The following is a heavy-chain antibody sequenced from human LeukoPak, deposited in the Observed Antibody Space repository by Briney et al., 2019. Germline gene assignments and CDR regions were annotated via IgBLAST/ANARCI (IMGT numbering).Heavy chain of an antibody. Sequence: ASVKVSCKASGGTFISHAISWVRQAPGQGLEWMGGIIPIFGTANYARKFQGRVTITADESTSTAYMELSSLRSEDTAVYYCTRDPGYCSSTSCYTGGEFDPWGQGTLVTVSS. CDR2: IIPIFGTA. V-gene: IGHV1-69*13. D-gene: IGHD2-2*02. J-gene: IGHJ5*02. CDR3: TRDPGYCSSTSCYTGGEFDP. CDR1: GGTFISHA.